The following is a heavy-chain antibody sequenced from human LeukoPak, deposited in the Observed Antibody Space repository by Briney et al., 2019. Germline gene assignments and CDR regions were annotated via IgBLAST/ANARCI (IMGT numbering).Heavy chain of an antibody. CDR3: ALPAAGYYYYFYMDV. D-gene: IGHD6-13*01. J-gene: IGHJ6*03. CDR2: MNPNSGNT. CDR1: GYTYTSYD. V-gene: IGHV1-8*01. Sequence: ASVKVSCKASGYTYTSYDINWVRQATGQGLEWMGWMNPNSGNTGYAQKFQGRVTMTRNTSISTAYMELSSLRSEDTAVYYCALPAAGYYYYFYMDVWGKGTTVTVSS.